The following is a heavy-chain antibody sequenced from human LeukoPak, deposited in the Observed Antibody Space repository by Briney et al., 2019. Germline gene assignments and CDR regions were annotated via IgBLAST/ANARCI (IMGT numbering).Heavy chain of an antibody. J-gene: IGHJ4*02. CDR3: ATYSGVHHKTFDD. D-gene: IGHD1-26*01. V-gene: IGHV3-7*03. CDR1: GITVSRYW. Sequence: GGSLRLSCAASGITVSRYWMSWVRQTPGGGLEWVANIKQDENEQDYVDSVRGRFTISRDNVKNSLYLQMNSLRVEDTALYFCATYSGVHHKTFDDWGQGTLVTVSS. CDR2: IKQDENEQ.